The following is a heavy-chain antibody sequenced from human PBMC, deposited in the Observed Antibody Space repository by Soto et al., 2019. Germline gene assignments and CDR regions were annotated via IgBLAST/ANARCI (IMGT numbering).Heavy chain of an antibody. CDR3: SRVVKQQLVPSATYYYYGMDV. J-gene: IGHJ6*02. V-gene: IGHV1-69*02. CDR1: GGTFSSYT. CDR2: IIPILGIA. Sequence: GASVKVSCKASGGTFSSYTISWVRQAPGQGLEWMGRIIPILGIANYAQKFQGRVTITADKSTSTAYMELRSLRSDDTAVYYCSRVVKQQLVPSATYYYYGMDVWGQGTTVTAP. D-gene: IGHD6-13*01.